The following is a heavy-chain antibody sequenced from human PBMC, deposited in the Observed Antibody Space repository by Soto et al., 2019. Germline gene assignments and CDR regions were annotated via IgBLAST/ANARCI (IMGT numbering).Heavy chain of an antibody. CDR1: GFTFSSYA. CDR3: AIETVTTVRGGSYYFDY. Sequence: GGSLRLSCAASGFTFSSYAMSWVRQAPGKGLEWVSAISGSGGSTYYADSVKGRFTISRDNSKNTLYLQMNSLRAEDTAVYYCAIETVTTVRGGSYYFDYWGQGTLVTVSS. J-gene: IGHJ4*02. V-gene: IGHV3-23*01. CDR2: ISGSGGST. D-gene: IGHD3-10*01.